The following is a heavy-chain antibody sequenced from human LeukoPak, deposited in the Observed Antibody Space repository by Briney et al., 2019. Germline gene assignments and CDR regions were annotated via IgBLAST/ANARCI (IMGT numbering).Heavy chain of an antibody. J-gene: IGHJ4*02. CDR2: ISGSGGST. V-gene: IGHV3-23*01. CDR1: GFTFSSYA. D-gene: IGHD3-10*01. Sequence: GGSLRLSCAASGFTFSSYAMSWVRQAPGKGLEWVSTISGSGGSTYYADSVKGRFTISRDFSKNTLHLQMNSLRAEDTAVYYCAKGGNTMVRGVLFDYWGRGTLVTVSS. CDR3: AKGGNTMVRGVLFDY.